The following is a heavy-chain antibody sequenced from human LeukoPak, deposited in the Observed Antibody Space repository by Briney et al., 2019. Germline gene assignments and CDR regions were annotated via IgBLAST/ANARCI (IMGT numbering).Heavy chain of an antibody. Sequence: GGSLRLSCAASGFTFSSYGMHWVRQAPGKGLEWVAVIWYDGSNKYYADSVKGRFTISRDNSKNTLYLQMNSLTAEDTAVYHCAKGKGTGSYYYFDYWGQGTLVIVSS. V-gene: IGHV3-33*06. CDR3: AKGKGTGSYYYFDY. D-gene: IGHD1-26*01. CDR2: IWYDGSNK. CDR1: GFTFSSYG. J-gene: IGHJ4*02.